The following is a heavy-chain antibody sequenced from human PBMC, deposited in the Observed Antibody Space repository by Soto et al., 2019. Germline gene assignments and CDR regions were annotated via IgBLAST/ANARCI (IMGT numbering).Heavy chain of an antibody. CDR2: TYYRSSWHY. CDR1: GDSVSSNSVV. Sequence: QVQLQQSGPGLVQPSQTLSLTCAISGDSVSSNSVVWNWIRQSPSKGLEWLGRTYYRSSWHYEYAECVKSRIIINTATSKNQLSLQLTSVTPEDTGVYYCARLVGNSWIDYWGQGTLVTVSS. V-gene: IGHV6-1*01. CDR3: ARLVGNSWIDY. J-gene: IGHJ4*02. D-gene: IGHD6-13*01.